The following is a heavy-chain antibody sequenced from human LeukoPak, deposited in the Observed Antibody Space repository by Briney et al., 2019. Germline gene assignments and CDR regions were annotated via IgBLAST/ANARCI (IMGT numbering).Heavy chain of an antibody. J-gene: IGHJ4*02. V-gene: IGHV1-8*01. D-gene: IGHD3-10*01. Sequence: ASVKVSCKASGYTFTSYDINWVRRATGQGLEWMGWMNPNSGNTGYAQKFQGRVTMTRNTSISTAYMELSSLRSEDTAVYYCARVSLWFGESFDYWGQGTLVTVSS. CDR2: MNPNSGNT. CDR3: ARVSLWFGESFDY. CDR1: GYTFTSYD.